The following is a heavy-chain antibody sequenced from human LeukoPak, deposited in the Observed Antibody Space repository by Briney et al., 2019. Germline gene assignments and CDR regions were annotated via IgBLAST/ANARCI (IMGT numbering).Heavy chain of an antibody. CDR1: GFTFSSYS. CDR3: ARIGDSSGYHPYGMDV. Sequence: GGSLRLSCAASGFTFSSYSMNWVRQAPGKGLEWVSSISSSSSYIYYAGSVKGRFTISRDNAKNSLYLQMNSLRAEDTAVYYCARIGDSSGYHPYGMDVWGQGTTVTVSS. J-gene: IGHJ6*02. V-gene: IGHV3-21*01. CDR2: ISSSSSYI. D-gene: IGHD3-22*01.